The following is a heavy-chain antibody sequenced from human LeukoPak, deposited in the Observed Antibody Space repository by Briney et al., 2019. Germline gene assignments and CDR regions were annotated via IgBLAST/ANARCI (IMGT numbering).Heavy chain of an antibody. J-gene: IGHJ5*02. CDR1: GYSISSGYY. CDR3: ARDWAALSSGYYWSXRWFDP. D-gene: IGHD3-22*01. V-gene: IGHV4-38-2*02. Sequence: SETLSLTCTVSGYSISSGYYWGWIRQPPGKGLEWIGTIYHSGSTYYNPSLKSRVTISVDTSKNQFSLRLSSVTAADTALYYCARDWAALSSGYYWSXRWFDPWGQGTLVTVSS. CDR2: IYHSGST.